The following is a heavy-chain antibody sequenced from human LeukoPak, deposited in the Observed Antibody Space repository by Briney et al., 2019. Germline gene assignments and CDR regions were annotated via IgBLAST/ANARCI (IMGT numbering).Heavy chain of an antibody. D-gene: IGHD3-10*01. CDR2: ISYDGSDE. Sequence: GGSLRLSCAASGFTFSSYWMIWVRQAPGKGLEWVAIISYDGSDEYYADSVKGRFTISRDNSKNTLSLQVHSLTAEDTAVYYCVASSGSYHYWGQGTLVTVSS. CDR3: VASSGSYHY. CDR1: GFTFSSYW. V-gene: IGHV3-30*03. J-gene: IGHJ4*02.